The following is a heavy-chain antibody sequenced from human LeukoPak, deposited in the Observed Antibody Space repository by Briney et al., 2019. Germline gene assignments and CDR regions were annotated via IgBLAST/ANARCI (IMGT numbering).Heavy chain of an antibody. CDR1: GGSISSSNW. D-gene: IGHD6-6*01. V-gene: IGHV4-4*02. Sequence: SETLSLTCAVSGGSISSSNWWSWVRQPPGKGLEWIGEIYHSGSTNYNPSLNSRVTISVDKSKNQFSLKLNSVTAADTAVYYCARQSSSSPFDPWGQGTLVTVSS. CDR3: ARQSSSSPFDP. CDR2: IYHSGST. J-gene: IGHJ5*02.